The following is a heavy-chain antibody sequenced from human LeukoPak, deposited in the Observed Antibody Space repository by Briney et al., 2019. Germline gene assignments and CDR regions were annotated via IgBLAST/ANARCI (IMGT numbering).Heavy chain of an antibody. J-gene: IGHJ3*02. Sequence: GGSLRLSCAPSGFTFSSYGMHWVRQAPGKGLEWVSAISGSGGSTYYADSVKGRFTISRDNSKNTLYLQMNSLRAEDTAVYYCAKDQYRIAAAGPGSHAFDIWGQGTMVTVSS. V-gene: IGHV3-23*01. D-gene: IGHD6-13*01. CDR2: ISGSGGST. CDR1: GFTFSSYG. CDR3: AKDQYRIAAAGPGSHAFDI.